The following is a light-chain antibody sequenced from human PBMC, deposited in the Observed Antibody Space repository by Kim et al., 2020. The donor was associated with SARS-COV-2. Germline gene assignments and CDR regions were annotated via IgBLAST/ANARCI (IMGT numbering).Light chain of an antibody. CDR1: SSNIGAGYD. CDR3: QSYDTSLSGSV. J-gene: IGLJ3*02. Sequence: RVTISCTGSSSNIGAGYDVHWYQQLPGTAPKLVIYYNINRPSGVPDRFSGSKSGTSASLAITGLQAEDEADYYCQSYDTSLSGSVFGGGTQLTVL. CDR2: YNI. V-gene: IGLV1-40*01.